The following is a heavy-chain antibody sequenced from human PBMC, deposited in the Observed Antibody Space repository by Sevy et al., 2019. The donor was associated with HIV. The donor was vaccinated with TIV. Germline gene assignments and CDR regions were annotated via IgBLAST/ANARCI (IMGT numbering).Heavy chain of an antibody. Sequence: GGSLRLSCAASGFTFSSYGMHWVRQAPGKGLEWVAVIWYDGSNKYYADSVRGRFTISRDNSKNTLYLQMNSLRDEDTGVYYCATGLYYYDSSGYSGDAFDIWGQGTMVTVSS. CDR2: IWYDGSNK. V-gene: IGHV3-33*01. CDR1: GFTFSSYG. CDR3: ATGLYYYDSSGYSGDAFDI. D-gene: IGHD3-22*01. J-gene: IGHJ3*02.